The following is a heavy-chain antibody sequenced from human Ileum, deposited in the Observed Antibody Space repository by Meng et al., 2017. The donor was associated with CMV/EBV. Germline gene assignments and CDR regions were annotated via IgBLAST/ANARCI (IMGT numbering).Heavy chain of an antibody. CDR2: INHSGST. CDR3: ARVGGSYSS. J-gene: IGHJ5*02. Sequence: LSLTCAVYGGSFSGYYWSWIRQPTGKGLEWIGEINHSGSTNYNPSLKSRVTISVDTSKNQFSLKLSSVTAADTAVYYCARVGGSYSSWGQGTLVTVSS. V-gene: IGHV4-34*01. CDR1: GGSFSGYY. D-gene: IGHD1-26*01.